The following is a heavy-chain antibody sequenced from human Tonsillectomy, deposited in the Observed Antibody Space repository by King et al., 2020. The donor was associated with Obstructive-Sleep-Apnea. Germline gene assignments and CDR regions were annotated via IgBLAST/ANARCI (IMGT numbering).Heavy chain of an antibody. CDR3: ARSPDWFGELLGFDY. CDR1: GGSISSGDYY. Sequence: QLQESGPGLVKPSQTLSLTCTVSGGSISSGDYYWSWIRQPPGKGLEWIGYIYYSGSTYYNPSLKSRVTISVDTSKNQFSLKLCSVTAADTAVYYCARSPDWFGELLGFDYWGQGTLVTVSS. D-gene: IGHD3-10*01. J-gene: IGHJ4*02. V-gene: IGHV4-30-4*01. CDR2: IYYSGST.